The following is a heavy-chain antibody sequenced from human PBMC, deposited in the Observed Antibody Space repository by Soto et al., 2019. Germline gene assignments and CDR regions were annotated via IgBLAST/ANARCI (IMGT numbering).Heavy chain of an antibody. CDR3: AKDGWKNYYDTSGYRYGMDV. J-gene: IGHJ6*02. V-gene: IGHV3-23*01. Sequence: PGGSLRLSCAASGFTFSSYAMSWVRQAPGKGLEWVSAISKSGGSTYYADSVKGRFTISRDNSKNTLYLRMKSLRAEDTALYYCAKDGWKNYYDTSGYRYGMDVWGQGTTVTVSS. CDR1: GFTFSSYA. D-gene: IGHD3-22*01. CDR2: ISKSGGST.